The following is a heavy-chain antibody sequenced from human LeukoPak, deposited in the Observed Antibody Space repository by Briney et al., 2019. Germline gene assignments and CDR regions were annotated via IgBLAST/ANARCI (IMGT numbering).Heavy chain of an antibody. J-gene: IGHJ4*02. CDR2: IKEDGSKK. D-gene: IGHD1-26*01. CDR1: GFNFRSYW. V-gene: IGHV3-7*05. CDR3: ARGSDWERGSYDY. Sequence: GGSLRLSCVASGFNFRSYWMKWVRQAPGKGLEWVANIKEDGSKKYYVDSVKGRFTISGDNAENSLYLQMNSLRVEDTAVYYCARGSDWERGSYDYWGQGTLVTVSS.